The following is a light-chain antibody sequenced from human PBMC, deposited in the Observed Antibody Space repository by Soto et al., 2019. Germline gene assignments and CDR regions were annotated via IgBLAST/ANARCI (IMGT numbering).Light chain of an antibody. Sequence: QSALTQPRSVSGSPGQSVTISCTGTSSDVGGYNYVSWYQQHPGKAPKLMIYDVNKWPSGVPDRFSGSKSGNTASLTISGLQAEDEAYYHCCSYAGSHAPWVFGGGTKLTVL. V-gene: IGLV2-11*01. CDR1: SSDVGGYNY. J-gene: IGLJ3*02. CDR3: CSYAGSHAPWV. CDR2: DVN.